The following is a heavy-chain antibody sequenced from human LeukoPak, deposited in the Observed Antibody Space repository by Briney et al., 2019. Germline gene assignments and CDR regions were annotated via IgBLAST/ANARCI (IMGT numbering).Heavy chain of an antibody. J-gene: IGHJ3*02. D-gene: IGHD6-13*01. CDR2: IKQDGSEK. CDR1: GFTFRIYW. CDR3: ARVEGSSSWYGDDALDI. Sequence: PGGSLRLSCAASGFTFRIYWMSWVRQAPGKGLEWVANIKQDGSEKNYVDSVKGRFTISRDNAKNSLYLQMNSLRAEDTAVYYCARVEGSSSWYGDDALDIWGQGTMVTVSS. V-gene: IGHV3-7*01.